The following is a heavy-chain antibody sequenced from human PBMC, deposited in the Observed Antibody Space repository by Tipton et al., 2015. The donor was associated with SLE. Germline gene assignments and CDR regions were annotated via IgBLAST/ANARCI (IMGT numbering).Heavy chain of an antibody. V-gene: IGHV4-61*02. J-gene: IGHJ3*02. CDR3: AKWTWAGRINMVRGLVRRTFDM. CDR1: GYSISSGTYY. D-gene: IGHD3-10*01. CDR2: IFCSGSP. Sequence: TLSLTCSVSGYSISSGTYYWHWIRQPAGKGLEWIGRIFCSGSPNYNPSLQSRVTMSVDTSKNQFSLNLTSVTAADTAVYYCAKWTWAGRINMVRGLVRRTFDMWGQGTMVTVSS.